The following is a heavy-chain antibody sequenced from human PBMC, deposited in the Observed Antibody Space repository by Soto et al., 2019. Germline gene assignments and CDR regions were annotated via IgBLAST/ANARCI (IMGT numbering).Heavy chain of an antibody. CDR1: GGSISSGGYS. D-gene: IGHD3-9*01. Sequence: PSETLSLTCAVSGGSISSGGYSWSWIRQPPGKGLEWIGYIYHSGSTYYNPSLKSRVTISVDRSKNQFSLKLSSVTAADTAVYYCASHFYDILTGYADYWAQGTLVTVSS. J-gene: IGHJ4*02. CDR2: IYHSGST. CDR3: ASHFYDILTGYADY. V-gene: IGHV4-30-2*01.